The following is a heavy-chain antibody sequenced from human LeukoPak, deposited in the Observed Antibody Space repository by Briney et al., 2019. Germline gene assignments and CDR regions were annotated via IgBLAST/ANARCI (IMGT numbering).Heavy chain of an antibody. CDR2: ISGSGGST. CDR1: GFTFSSYA. V-gene: IGHV3-23*01. D-gene: IGHD4-11*01. Sequence: GGYLRLSCAASGFTFSSYAMSWVRQAPGKGLEWVSAISGSGGSTYYADSVKGRFTISRDNSKNTLYLQMNSLRAEDTAVYYCAKDSNAPLYGMDVWGQGTTVTVSS. J-gene: IGHJ6*02. CDR3: AKDSNAPLYGMDV.